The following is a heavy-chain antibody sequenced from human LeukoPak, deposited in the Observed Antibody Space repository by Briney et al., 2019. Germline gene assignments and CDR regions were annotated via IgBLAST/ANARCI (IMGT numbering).Heavy chain of an antibody. D-gene: IGHD4-11*01. Sequence: HPGGSLRLSCAASGFTFSDYYMSWIRQAPGKGLEWVSVIYSGGSTYYADSVKGRFTISRHDSENTLYLQMNSLRAEDTAVYYCARGMTNPFDYWGQGTLVTVSS. J-gene: IGHJ4*02. V-gene: IGHV3-53*04. CDR3: ARGMTNPFDY. CDR1: GFTFSDYY. CDR2: IYSGGST.